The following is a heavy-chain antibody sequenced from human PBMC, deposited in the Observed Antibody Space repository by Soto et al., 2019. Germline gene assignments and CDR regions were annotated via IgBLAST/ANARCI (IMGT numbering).Heavy chain of an antibody. V-gene: IGHV3-23*01. D-gene: IGHD3-22*01. CDR2: ISGSGGST. CDR3: AKDINDSSGYPNYFDY. Sequence: GGSLRLSCAASGFTFSSYAMSWVRQAPGKGLEWVSAISGSGGSTYYADSVKGRFTISRDNSKNTLYLQMNSLRAEDTAVYYCAKDINDSSGYPNYFDYWGQGTLVTVSS. CDR1: GFTFSSYA. J-gene: IGHJ4*02.